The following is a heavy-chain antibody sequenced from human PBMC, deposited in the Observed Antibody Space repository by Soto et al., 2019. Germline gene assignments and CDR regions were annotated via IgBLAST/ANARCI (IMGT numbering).Heavy chain of an antibody. CDR1: GFTFSSYG. V-gene: IGHV3-33*01. Sequence: LRLSCAASGFTFSSYGMHWVRQAPGKGLEWVAVIWYDGSNKYYADSVKGRFTISRDNSKNTLYLQMNSLRAEDTAVYYCARDPNYYYYGMDVWGQGTTVTVSS. J-gene: IGHJ6*02. CDR3: ARDPNYYYYGMDV. CDR2: IWYDGSNK.